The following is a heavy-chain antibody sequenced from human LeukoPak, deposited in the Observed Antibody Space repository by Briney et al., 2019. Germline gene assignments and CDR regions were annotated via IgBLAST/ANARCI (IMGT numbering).Heavy chain of an antibody. Sequence: GESLKISCKGSGYSFTSYWIGWVRQMPGKGLEWIGIIYPGDPDTRYSPSFQGQVTISADKSISTAYLQWSSLKASDTAMYYCARTVGYCSSTSCYYYYGMDVWGQGTTVTVSS. CDR1: GYSFTSYW. J-gene: IGHJ6*02. V-gene: IGHV5-51*01. CDR2: IYPGDPDT. D-gene: IGHD2-2*01. CDR3: ARTVGYCSSTSCYYYYGMDV.